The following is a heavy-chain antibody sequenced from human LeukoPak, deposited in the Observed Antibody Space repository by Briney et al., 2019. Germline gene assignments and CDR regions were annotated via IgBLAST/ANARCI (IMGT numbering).Heavy chain of an antibody. CDR3: ARDGGIVGAGIDY. J-gene: IGHJ4*02. V-gene: IGHV4-59*01. Sequence: PSETPSLTCTVSGGSISSYYWSWIRQPPGKGLEWIGYIDYSGSTKYNPSLKSRVTISGDMSKNQFSLKLRSVTAADKAVYYCARDGGIVGAGIDYWGQGTLVTVSS. CDR1: GGSISSYY. CDR2: IDYSGST. D-gene: IGHD1-26*01.